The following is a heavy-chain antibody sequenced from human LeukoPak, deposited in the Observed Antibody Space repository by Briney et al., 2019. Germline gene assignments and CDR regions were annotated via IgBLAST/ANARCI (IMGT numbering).Heavy chain of an antibody. CDR3: ARDKEPYSSSTYYFDY. CDR1: GGSISSGSYY. V-gene: IGHV4-61*02. D-gene: IGHD6-6*01. J-gene: IGHJ4*02. CDR2: IYTSGST. Sequence: SETLSLTCTVSGGSISSGSYYWSWIRQAGGKGREWIGRIYTSGSTNDNPSLKGRVAITLDTTKNQVSRKLSSVTAADTAVYYCARDKEPYSSSTYYFDYWGQGTLVTVSS.